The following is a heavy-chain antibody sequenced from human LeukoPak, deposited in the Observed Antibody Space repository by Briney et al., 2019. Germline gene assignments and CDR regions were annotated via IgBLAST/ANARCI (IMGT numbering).Heavy chain of an antibody. CDR1: GYTFTSYD. CDR2: MNPNSGNT. D-gene: IGHD3-22*01. J-gene: IGHJ5*02. Sequence: GASVKVSCKASGYTFTSYDINWVRQATGQGLEWMGWMNPNSGNTGYAQKFQGRVTITRNTSISTAYMELNSLRSEDTAVYYCARKKSYYDSSGYYWFDPWGQGTLVTVSS. V-gene: IGHV1-8*03. CDR3: ARKKSYYDSSGYYWFDP.